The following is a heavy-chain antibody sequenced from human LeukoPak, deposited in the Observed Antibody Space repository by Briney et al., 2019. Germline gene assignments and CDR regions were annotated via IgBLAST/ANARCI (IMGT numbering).Heavy chain of an antibody. CDR1: GFTFSSYW. D-gene: IGHD6-19*01. V-gene: IGHV3-74*01. CDR3: ARGTRSSGWYC. CDR2: INSDGSST. Sequence: PGGSLRLSCAASGFTFSSYWMHWVRQAPGKGLVWVSRINSDGSSTSYAVSVKGRFTISRDNAKNTLYLQMNSLRAEDTAVYYCARGTRSSGWYCWGQGTLVTVSS. J-gene: IGHJ4*02.